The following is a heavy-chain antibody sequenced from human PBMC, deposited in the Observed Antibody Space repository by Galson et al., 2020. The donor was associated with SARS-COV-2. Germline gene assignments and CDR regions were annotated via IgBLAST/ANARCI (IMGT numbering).Heavy chain of an antibody. V-gene: IGHV4-34*01. CDR2: INHSGNT. D-gene: IGHD2-21*01. CDR1: GGSFSGYY. CDR3: ARRLRDIVAESADWYFDF. J-gene: IGHJ2*01. Sequence: SETLSLTCAVYGGSFSGYYWSWIRLSPGKGLEWIGEINHSGNTNYNPSLKSRVTTSVDTSKNQFSLRLTSVTAADTAVYYCARRLRDIVAESADWYFDFWGRGTPVTVSS.